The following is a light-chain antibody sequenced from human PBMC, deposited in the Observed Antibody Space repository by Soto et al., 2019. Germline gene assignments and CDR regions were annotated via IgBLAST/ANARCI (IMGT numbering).Light chain of an antibody. CDR2: GAS. CDR1: QSVSSN. Sequence: DIVLTQSPDTLSLSPGERATLSCRASQSVSSNLAWYQQKPGQAPRLLIYGASSRATGIPDRFSGSGSGTDFTLTIRRLRPEDSAVYYCQQYGSSPFTFGPGAKLDIK. V-gene: IGKV3-20*01. J-gene: IGKJ3*01. CDR3: QQYGSSPFT.